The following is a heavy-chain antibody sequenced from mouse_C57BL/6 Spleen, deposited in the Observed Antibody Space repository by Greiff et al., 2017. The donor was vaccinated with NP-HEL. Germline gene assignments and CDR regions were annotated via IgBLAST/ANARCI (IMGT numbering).Heavy chain of an antibody. V-gene: IGHV1-53*01. CDR2: INPSNGGT. D-gene: IGHD2-1*01. J-gene: IGHJ4*01. Sequence: QVQLQQPGTELVKPGASVKLSCKASGYTFTSYWMHWVKQRPGQGLEWIGNINPSNGGTNYNEKFKSKATLTVDKSSSTACMQLSSLTSEDSAVYYCARWAYGNYGGYAMDYWGQGTSVTVSS. CDR1: GYTFTSYW. CDR3: ARWAYGNYGGYAMDY.